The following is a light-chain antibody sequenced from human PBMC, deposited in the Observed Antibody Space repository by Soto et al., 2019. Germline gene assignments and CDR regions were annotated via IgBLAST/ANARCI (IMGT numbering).Light chain of an antibody. V-gene: IGKV3-20*01. CDR2: AES. CDR3: QQFGSSPGFT. J-gene: IGKJ3*01. CDR1: QSINNRY. Sequence: EIVLTQSPGTLSLSPGERATLSCRASQSINNRYLAWYQQKPGQAPRLLIYAESSRATGLPDRFSGSGSGTDFTLTISRLEPEDFAVYYCQQFGSSPGFTFGPGTKVDIK.